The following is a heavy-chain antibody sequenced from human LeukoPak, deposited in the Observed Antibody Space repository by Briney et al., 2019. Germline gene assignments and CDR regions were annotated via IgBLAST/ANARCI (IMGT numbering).Heavy chain of an antibody. V-gene: IGHV3-7*01. J-gene: IGHJ6*03. CDR2: IKQDGSEK. D-gene: IGHD2-8*01. CDR1: GFTFSSYW. CDR3: ARKGVDHYYYYMDV. Sequence: GGSLRLSCAASGFTFSSYWMSWVRQAPGKGLEWVANIKQDGSEKYYVDPVKGRFTISRDNAKNSLYLQMNSLRAEDTAVYYCARKGVDHYYYYMDVWGKGTTVIVSS.